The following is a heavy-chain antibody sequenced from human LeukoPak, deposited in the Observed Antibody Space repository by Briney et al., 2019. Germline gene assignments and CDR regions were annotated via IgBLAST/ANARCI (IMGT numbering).Heavy chain of an antibody. J-gene: IGHJ6*03. CDR3: ARAPLSIAALEEYYYMDV. CDR2: ISSSTNYI. V-gene: IGHV3-21*01. CDR1: GFTFSSYS. D-gene: IGHD6-6*01. Sequence: GGSLRLSCAASGFTFSSYSMNWVRQAPGKGLEWVSSISSSTNYIYYADSVKGRFTISRDNAKNSLYLQMNSLRAEDTAVYYCARAPLSIAALEEYYYMDVWGKGTTVTVSS.